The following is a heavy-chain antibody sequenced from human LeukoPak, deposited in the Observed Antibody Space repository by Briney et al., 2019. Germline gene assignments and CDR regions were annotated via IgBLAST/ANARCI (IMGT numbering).Heavy chain of an antibody. CDR2: ISSSGSTI. J-gene: IGHJ6*04. D-gene: IGHD3-10*02. V-gene: IGHV3-48*03. CDR3: AELGITMIGGV. CDR1: GFTFSSYE. Sequence: GGSLRRSCAASGFTFSSYEMNWVRQAPGKGLEWVPYISSSGSTIYYADSVKGRFTISRDNAKNSLYLQMNSLRAEDTAVYYCAELGITMIGGVWGKGTTVTISS.